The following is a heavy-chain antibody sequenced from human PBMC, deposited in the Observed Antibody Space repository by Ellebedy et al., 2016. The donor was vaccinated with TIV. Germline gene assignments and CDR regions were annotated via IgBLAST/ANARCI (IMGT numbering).Heavy chain of an antibody. Sequence: GGSLRLXXAASGFTFSSYGMHWVRQAPGKGLEWVAVISYDGSNKYYADSVKGRFTISRDNSKNTLYLQMNSLRAEDTAVYYCAREVPLRFLDVWGQGTTVTVSS. CDR1: GFTFSSYG. D-gene: IGHD3-3*01. J-gene: IGHJ6*02. CDR3: AREVPLRFLDV. CDR2: ISYDGSNK. V-gene: IGHV3-30*03.